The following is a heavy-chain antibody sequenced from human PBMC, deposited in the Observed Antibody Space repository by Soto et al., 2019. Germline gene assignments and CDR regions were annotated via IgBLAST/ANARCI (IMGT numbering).Heavy chain of an antibody. V-gene: IGHV3-30*04. J-gene: IGHJ5*02. D-gene: IGHD6-19*01. Sequence: QVRLVESGGGVVQPGRSLRLSCTASGFSFSSYAMYWFRQPPGKGLEWVAVISKDGMNKNYADSVKGRVTVSRDNANYSLDLQLNRLRGEDTAMYYCARDMYSSDYFVKWFETWGQGTLVTVSS. CDR2: ISKDGMNK. CDR3: ARDMYSSDYFVKWFET. CDR1: GFSFSSYA.